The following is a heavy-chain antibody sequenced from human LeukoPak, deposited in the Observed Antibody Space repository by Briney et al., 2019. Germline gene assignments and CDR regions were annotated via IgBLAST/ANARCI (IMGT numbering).Heavy chain of an antibody. Sequence: GGSLRLSCAASGFTFSRFAMSWVRQAPGKGLEWVSGFSGSGGSTYYADSVKGRFTISRDNSKNTLYLQMNSLRVEDTAVYYCAKSWNYYDSSGDDALDIWGQGTMVTVSS. CDR3: AKSWNYYDSSGDDALDI. D-gene: IGHD3-22*01. CDR1: GFTFSRFA. CDR2: FSGSGGST. V-gene: IGHV3-23*01. J-gene: IGHJ3*02.